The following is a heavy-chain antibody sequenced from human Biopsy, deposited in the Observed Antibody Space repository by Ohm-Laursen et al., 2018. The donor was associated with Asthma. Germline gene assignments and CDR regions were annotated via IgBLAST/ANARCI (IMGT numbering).Heavy chain of an antibody. D-gene: IGHD1-26*01. CDR2: IFFDGSNK. CDR3: AKDVFPGWELRRGPDY. J-gene: IGHJ4*02. V-gene: IGHV3-30-3*02. CDR1: GFTFHNYV. Sequence: SLRLSCAASGFTFHNYVMHWVRQAPGKGLEWVAGIFFDGSNKYYTDSVKGRFTISRDNSRNTLHLQMNSLRAEDTAVYYCAKDVFPGWELRRGPDYWGQGTLVTVSS.